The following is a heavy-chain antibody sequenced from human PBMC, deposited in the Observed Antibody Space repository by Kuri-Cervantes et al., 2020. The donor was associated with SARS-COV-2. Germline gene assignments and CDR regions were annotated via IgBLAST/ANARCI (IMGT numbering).Heavy chain of an antibody. D-gene: IGHD3-3*01. CDR2: IYHSGST. CDR1: GGSISSGGYY. Sequence: SETLSLTCTVSGGSISSGGYYWSWIRQPPGKGLEWIGYIYHSGSTYYNPSLKSRVTISVDRSKNQFSLKLSSVTAADTAVYYCARGTGSYYDFWSGSNFDYWGQGTLVTVSS. V-gene: IGHV4-30-2*01. J-gene: IGHJ4*02. CDR3: ARGTGSYYDFWSGSNFDY.